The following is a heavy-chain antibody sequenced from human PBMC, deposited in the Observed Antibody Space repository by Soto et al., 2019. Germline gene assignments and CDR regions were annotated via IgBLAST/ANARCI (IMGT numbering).Heavy chain of an antibody. CDR3: AKDRSLYSTASYADF. CDR1: GFTFSSFS. D-gene: IGHD6-13*01. V-gene: IGHV3-23*01. CDR2: LSASGDTT. J-gene: IGHJ4*02. Sequence: EVQLLESGGDLVQPGGSLRLACAVSGFTFSSFSMTWVRQAPGQGLECVSILSASGDTTHYADSVTGRFIISRDNSKNSLYLQMSSLRAEDTAIYYCAKDRSLYSTASYADFWGQGTLVTVSP.